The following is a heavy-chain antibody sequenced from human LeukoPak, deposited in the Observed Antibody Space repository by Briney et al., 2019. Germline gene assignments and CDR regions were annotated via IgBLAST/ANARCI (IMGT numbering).Heavy chain of an antibody. CDR2: IGGRTNFI. CDR1: GFIFRSYD. D-gene: IGHD6-13*01. Sequence: GGSLRLSCEASGFIFRSYDMAWVRQAPGKGLDWIAYIGGRTNFIFYADSVKGRFTISRDNANNSLFLQMNSLRPEDTAVCYCVRDLAAAGTWFDYWGQGTLVSVSS. J-gene: IGHJ4*02. CDR3: VRDLAAAGTWFDY. V-gene: IGHV3-48*03.